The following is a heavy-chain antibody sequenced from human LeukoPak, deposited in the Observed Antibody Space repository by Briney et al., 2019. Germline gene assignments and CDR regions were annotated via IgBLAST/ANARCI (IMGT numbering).Heavy chain of an antibody. J-gene: IGHJ4*01. Sequence: TGGSLRLSCEVSGFTFTDYWMNWVRQAPGKGPEWVASIRQDGSEKTYVDSVKGRFTISRDNTKNSLSLQLNGLRAEDTAVYYCARDGTAAGLYFDLWGQGTRVTVSS. V-gene: IGHV3-7*01. CDR2: IRQDGSEK. D-gene: IGHD6-13*01. CDR1: GFTFTDYW. CDR3: ARDGTAAGLYFDL.